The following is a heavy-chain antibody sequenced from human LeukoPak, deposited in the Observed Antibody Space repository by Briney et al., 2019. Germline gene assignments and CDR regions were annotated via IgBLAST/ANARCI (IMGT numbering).Heavy chain of an antibody. V-gene: IGHV4-34*01. CDR1: GGSFSGYY. CDR2: INHSGST. Sequence: KPSETLSLTCAVYGGSFSGYYWSWIRQPPGKGLEWIGEINHSGSTNYNPSLKSRVTISVDTSKNQFSLKLSSVTAADTAVYYCARASIAAAGFVGFDYWGQGTLVTVSS. J-gene: IGHJ4*02. CDR3: ARASIAAAGFVGFDY. D-gene: IGHD6-13*01.